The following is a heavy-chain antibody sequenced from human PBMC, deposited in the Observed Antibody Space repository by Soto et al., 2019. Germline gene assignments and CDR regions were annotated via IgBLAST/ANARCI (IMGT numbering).Heavy chain of an antibody. J-gene: IGHJ4*02. CDR1: GGTFSSYA. V-gene: IGHV1-69*06. Sequence: QVQLVQSGAEVKKPGSSVKVSSKASGGTFSSYAISWVRQAPGQGLEWMGGIIPIFGTANYAQKFQGRVTITADKSTSTAYMELSSLRSEDTAVYYCASKGASYYYDSSGYWSLDYWGQGTLVTVSS. CDR3: ASKGASYYYDSSGYWSLDY. CDR2: IIPIFGTA. D-gene: IGHD3-22*01.